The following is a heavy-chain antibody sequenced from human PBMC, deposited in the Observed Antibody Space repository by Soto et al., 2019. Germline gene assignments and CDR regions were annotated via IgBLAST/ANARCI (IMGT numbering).Heavy chain of an antibody. D-gene: IGHD4-17*01. CDR1: GGSISSSSYY. CDR2: IYYSGST. V-gene: IGHV4-39*01. J-gene: IGHJ5*02. CDR3: ARPATYDYGERAWFDP. Sequence: SETLSLTCTVSGGSISSSSYYWGWIRQPPGKGLEWIGSIYYSGSTYYNPSLKSRVTISVDTSKNQFSLKLSSVTAADTAVYYCARPATYDYGERAWFDPWGQGTLVTLSS.